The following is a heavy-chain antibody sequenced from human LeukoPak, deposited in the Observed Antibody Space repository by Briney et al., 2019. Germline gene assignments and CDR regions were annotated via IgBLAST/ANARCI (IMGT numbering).Heavy chain of an antibody. D-gene: IGHD4-17*01. V-gene: IGHV1-69*13. Sequence: ASVTVFCKASGGTFSSFAISWVRQAPGQGLEWMGGIIPIFGTANYAQKFQGRVTITADESTSTAYMELSSLRSEDTAVYYCAREESTVTTFDYWGQGTLVTVSS. CDR2: IIPIFGTA. CDR3: AREESTVTTFDY. J-gene: IGHJ4*02. CDR1: GGTFSSFA.